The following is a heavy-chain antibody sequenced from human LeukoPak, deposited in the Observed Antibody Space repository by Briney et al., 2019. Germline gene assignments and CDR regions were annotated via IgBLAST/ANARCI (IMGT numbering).Heavy chain of an antibody. V-gene: IGHV3-33*01. CDR2: IWYDGSNK. J-gene: IGHJ4*02. CDR3: ARDLTVASFDY. D-gene: IGHD4-11*01. CDR1: GFTFSSYG. Sequence: GGSLRLSCAASGFTFSSYGMHWVRQAPGKGLEWVAVIWYDGSNKYYADSVKGRFTISRDNSKNTLYLQMNSLRAEDTAVYYCARDLTVASFDYWGQGTLVTVSS.